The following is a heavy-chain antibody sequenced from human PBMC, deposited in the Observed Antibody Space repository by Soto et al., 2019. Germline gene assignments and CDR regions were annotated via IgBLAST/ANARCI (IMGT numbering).Heavy chain of an antibody. V-gene: IGHV1-69*02. J-gene: IGHJ3*02. Sequence: GASVKVSCKASGGTFGSYTSRWVRQAPGQGLEWMGRIIPILGIANYAQKFQGRVTIIADKSTSTAYMELSSLRSEDTAVYYCAPSGDYGDFHDAFDIWGQGTMLTVSS. CDR3: APSGDYGDFHDAFDI. CDR1: GGTFGSYT. D-gene: IGHD4-17*01. CDR2: IIPILGIA.